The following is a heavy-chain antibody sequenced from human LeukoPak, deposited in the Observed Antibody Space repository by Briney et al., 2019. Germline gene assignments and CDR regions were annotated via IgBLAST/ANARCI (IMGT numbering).Heavy chain of an antibody. V-gene: IGHV3-53*01. CDR2: IYSGGST. J-gene: IGHJ4*02. CDR3: ASAGGRVPGGY. D-gene: IGHD4-23*01. Sequence: GGSLRLSCAASGFTVSSDYMSWVRQAPGKGLEWVSVIYSGGSTSYANSVKGRFTISRDNSKNTLYLQMNSLRAEDTAVYYCASAGGRVPGGYWGQGTLVTVSS. CDR1: GFTVSSDY.